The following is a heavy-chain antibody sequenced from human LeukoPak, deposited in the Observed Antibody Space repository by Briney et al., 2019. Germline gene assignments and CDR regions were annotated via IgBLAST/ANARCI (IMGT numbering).Heavy chain of an antibody. CDR3: ARHGSSSWRTYYYYGMDV. J-gene: IGHJ6*02. CDR1: GGSISSYY. V-gene: IGHV4-59*08. CDR2: IYYSGST. D-gene: IGHD6-13*01. Sequence: SETLSLTCTVSGGSISSYYWSWIRQPPGKGLEWIGYIYYSGSTNYNPSLKSRVTISVDTSKNQFSLKLSSVTAADTAVYYCARHGSSSWRTYYYYGMDVWGQGTTVTVSS.